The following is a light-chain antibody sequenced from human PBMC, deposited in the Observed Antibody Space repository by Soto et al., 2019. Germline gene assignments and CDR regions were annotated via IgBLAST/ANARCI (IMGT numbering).Light chain of an antibody. J-gene: IGLJ3*02. CDR3: QSYDGSLKV. Sequence: QSVLTQPPSMSGAPGQRLTLSCTGNNSNIGAGYGVNWYQQVPGTVPRLLIYGSQHRPSGVPDRFSGSKSDTSASLAITGLQTEDEADYYCQSYDGSLKVFGGGTKLTVL. V-gene: IGLV1-40*01. CDR1: NSNIGAGYG. CDR2: GSQ.